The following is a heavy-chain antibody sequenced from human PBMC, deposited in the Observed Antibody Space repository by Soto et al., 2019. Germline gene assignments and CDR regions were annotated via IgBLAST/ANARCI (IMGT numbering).Heavy chain of an antibody. Sequence: EVQLLESGGGLVQPGGSLRLSCAASGFTFSSYAMSWVRQAPGKGLEWVSAISGSGGSTYYADSVKGRFTISRDNSKNTLYLQMNRLRAEDTAVYYCAKVAIRLRFLEWLLDYFDYWGQGTLVTVSS. J-gene: IGHJ4*02. CDR3: AKVAIRLRFLEWLLDYFDY. CDR1: GFTFSSYA. CDR2: ISGSGGST. V-gene: IGHV3-23*01. D-gene: IGHD3-3*01.